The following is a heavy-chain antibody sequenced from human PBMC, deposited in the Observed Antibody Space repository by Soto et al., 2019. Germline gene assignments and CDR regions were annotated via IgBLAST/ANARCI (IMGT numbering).Heavy chain of an antibody. Sequence: SETLSLTCTVSGYSISSGYYWGWIRQPPGKGLEWIGSIYHSGSTYYNPSLKSRVTISVDTSKNQFSLKLSSVTAADTAVYYCARGYCSGGSCYYFDYWGKGTLVTVSS. D-gene: IGHD2-15*01. CDR3: ARGYCSGGSCYYFDY. CDR1: GYSISSGYY. V-gene: IGHV4-38-2*02. J-gene: IGHJ4*02. CDR2: IYHSGST.